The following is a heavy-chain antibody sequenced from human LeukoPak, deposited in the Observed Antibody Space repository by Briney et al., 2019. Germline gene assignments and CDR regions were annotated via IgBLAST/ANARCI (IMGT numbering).Heavy chain of an antibody. V-gene: IGHV4-39*01. CDR1: GGSISSTPYY. Sequence: PSETLSLTCTVSGGSISSTPYYWGWIRQPPGKGLEWVGTIYHSGSTYYNPSLKSRVTISVDTSKNQFSLILTSVTAADTAVYYCARRENSGSFDFWGQGTLVTVSS. CDR3: ARRENSGSFDF. D-gene: IGHD6-19*01. J-gene: IGHJ4*02. CDR2: IYHSGST.